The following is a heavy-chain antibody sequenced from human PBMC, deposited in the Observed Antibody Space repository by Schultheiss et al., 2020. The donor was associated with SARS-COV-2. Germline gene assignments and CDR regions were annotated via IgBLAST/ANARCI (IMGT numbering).Heavy chain of an antibody. CDR3: ARSIAVAGKNNLGRLDY. J-gene: IGHJ4*02. V-gene: IGHV3-30*04. D-gene: IGHD6-19*01. CDR2: ISYDGSNK. CDR1: GFDLRVYA. Sequence: GESLKISCAASGFDLRVYAMTWVRQAPGKGLEWVAVISYDGSNKYYADSVKGRFTISRDNSKNTLYLQMNSLRAEDTAVYYCARSIAVAGKNNLGRLDYWGQGTLVTVSS.